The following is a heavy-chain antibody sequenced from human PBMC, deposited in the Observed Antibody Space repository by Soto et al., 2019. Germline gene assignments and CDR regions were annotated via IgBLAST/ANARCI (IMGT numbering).Heavy chain of an antibody. D-gene: IGHD3-10*01. V-gene: IGHV3-11*01. J-gene: IGHJ6*02. CDR3: ARVRFGEWGYAMDV. CDR2: ISSTGSSI. CDR1: GLTFSDSY. Sequence: VQLVESGGGLVKPGGSLRPSCAASGLTFSDSYLNWIRHAPGKGLEWLAYISSTGSSIFYAGSVKGRFTISRDNAKNSLYLQMNSLRAEDTAMYYCARVRFGEWGYAMDVWGQGTTVTVSS.